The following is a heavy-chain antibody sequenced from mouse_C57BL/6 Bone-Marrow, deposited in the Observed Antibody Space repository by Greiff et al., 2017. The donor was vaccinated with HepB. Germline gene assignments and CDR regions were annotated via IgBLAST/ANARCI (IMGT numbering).Heavy chain of an antibody. J-gene: IGHJ1*03. Sequence: QVQLQQPGAELVRPGSSVKLSCKASGYTFTSYWMHWVKQRPIQGLEWIGNIDPSDSETHYNQKFKDKATLTVDKSSSTAYMQLSSLTSEDSAVYYCARSKLCRGYFDVWGTGTTVTVSS. D-gene: IGHD1-1*02. CDR1: GYTFTSYW. CDR3: ARSKLCRGYFDV. V-gene: IGHV1-52*01. CDR2: IDPSDSET.